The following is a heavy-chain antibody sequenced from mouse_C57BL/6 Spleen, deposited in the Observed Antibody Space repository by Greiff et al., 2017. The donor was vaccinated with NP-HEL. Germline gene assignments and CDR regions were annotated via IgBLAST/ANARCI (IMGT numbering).Heavy chain of an antibody. CDR2: ISYSGST. CDR3: ARFYDGCMDY. V-gene: IGHV3-8*01. J-gene: IGHJ2*01. CDR1: GYSITSDY. D-gene: IGHD2-3*01. Sequence: EVKLQESGPGLAKPSPTLSLPCSVTGYSITSDYWNWIRKFPGNNLEYMGYISYSGSTYYNPSLKSRISITLDTSKNQYYLQLNTVTTEDTATYYCARFYDGCMDYWGQGTTLTVSS.